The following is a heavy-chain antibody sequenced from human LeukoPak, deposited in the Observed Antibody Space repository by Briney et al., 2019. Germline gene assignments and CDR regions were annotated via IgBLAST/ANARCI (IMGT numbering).Heavy chain of an antibody. V-gene: IGHV4-39*07. D-gene: IGHD2-15*01. CDR1: DGSVSSGSYY. CDR2: IYYSGST. Sequence: SETLSLTCTVSDGSVSSGSYYWGWIRQPPGKGLEWIGSIYYSGSTYYNPSLKSRVTISVDTSKSQFSLKLSSVTAADTAVYYCARDSRPRRSLDPWGQGTLVTVSS. J-gene: IGHJ5*02. CDR3: ARDSRPRRSLDP.